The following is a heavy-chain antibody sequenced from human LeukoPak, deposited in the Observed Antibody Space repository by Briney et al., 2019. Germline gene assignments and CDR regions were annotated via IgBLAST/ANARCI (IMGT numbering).Heavy chain of an antibody. D-gene: IGHD3-9*01. V-gene: IGHV1-8*01. Sequence: ASVKVSCKASGYTFTSYDINWVRQATGQGLEWMGWMNPNSGNTGYAQKFQGRVTMTRNTSISTAYMELSSLRSEDTAVYYCARGRAHYDILTGYRPRDAFDIWGQGTMVTVSS. CDR2: MNPNSGNT. J-gene: IGHJ3*02. CDR1: GYTFTSYD. CDR3: ARGRAHYDILTGYRPRDAFDI.